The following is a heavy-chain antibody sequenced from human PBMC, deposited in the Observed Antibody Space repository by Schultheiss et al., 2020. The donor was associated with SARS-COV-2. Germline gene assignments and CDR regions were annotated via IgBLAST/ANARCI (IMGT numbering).Heavy chain of an antibody. CDR1: GYTFTSYD. CDR3: VRGRKWSSNLFRSHWFDP. CDR2: MNPNSGNT. J-gene: IGHJ5*02. Sequence: ASVKVSCKASGYTFTSYDINWVRQATGQGLEWMGWMNPNSGNTGYAQKFQGRVTMTRNTSISTAYMELSSLRSEDTAVYYCVRGRKWSSNLFRSHWFDPWGQGTLVTVSS. V-gene: IGHV1-8*01. D-gene: IGHD1-14*01.